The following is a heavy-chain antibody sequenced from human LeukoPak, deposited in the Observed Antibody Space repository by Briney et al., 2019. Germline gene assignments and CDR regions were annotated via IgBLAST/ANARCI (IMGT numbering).Heavy chain of an antibody. CDR2: IDWDDDK. J-gene: IGHJ4*02. Sequence: SGPALVKPTQTLTLTCTFSGFSLATSKMCVNWIRQPPGKALEWLARIDWDDDKYYSTSLKTRLTISKDTSKNQVVLTMTNMDTVDRATYYCARKNSASYFDYWGQGTLVTVSS. V-gene: IGHV2-70*11. D-gene: IGHD1-26*01. CDR3: ARKNSASYFDY. CDR1: GFSLATSKMC.